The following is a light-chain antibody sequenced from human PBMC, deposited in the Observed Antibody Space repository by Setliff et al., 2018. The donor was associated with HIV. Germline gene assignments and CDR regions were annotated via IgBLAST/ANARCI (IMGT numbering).Light chain of an antibody. V-gene: IGLV2-14*02. Sequence: QSALAQPASVSGSPGQSITISCTGNSSNVEKYDFVSWYRQYPGKAPELTIHEVTQRPSVVSKRFSGSKSGNAASLTISGLQPDDEADYYCNSYTSTTFYVFGSGTKVTVL. CDR1: SSNVEKYDF. J-gene: IGLJ1*01. CDR3: NSYTSTTFYV. CDR2: EVT.